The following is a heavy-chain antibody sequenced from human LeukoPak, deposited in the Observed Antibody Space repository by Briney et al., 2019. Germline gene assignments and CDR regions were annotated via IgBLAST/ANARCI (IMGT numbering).Heavy chain of an antibody. Sequence: SETLSLTCAVYGGSFSGYYWSWIRQPPGKGLEWIGEINHSGSTNYNPSLKSRVTISVDTSKNQFSLKMSSVTAADTAVYYCARTTVDYYGSGSYSLRGYFDYWGKGTLVTVSS. CDR2: INHSGST. D-gene: IGHD3-10*01. V-gene: IGHV4-34*01. J-gene: IGHJ4*02. CDR3: ARTTVDYYGSGSYSLRGYFDY. CDR1: GGSFSGYY.